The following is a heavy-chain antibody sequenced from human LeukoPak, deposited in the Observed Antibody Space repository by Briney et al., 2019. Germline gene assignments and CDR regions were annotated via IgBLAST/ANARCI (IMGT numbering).Heavy chain of an antibody. J-gene: IGHJ4*02. V-gene: IGHV1-24*01. CDR1: GYTLTELS. Sequence: ASVKVSCKVSGYTLTELSMHWVRQAPGKGLEWMGGFDPEDGETIYAQKFQGRVTMTEDTSTDTAYMELSSLRSEDTAVYYCATPYYYDSSGYSDSFDYWGQGTLATVSS. D-gene: IGHD3-22*01. CDR3: ATPYYYDSSGYSDSFDY. CDR2: FDPEDGET.